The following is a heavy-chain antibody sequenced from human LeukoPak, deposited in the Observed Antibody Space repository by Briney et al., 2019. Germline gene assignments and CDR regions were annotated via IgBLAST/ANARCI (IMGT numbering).Heavy chain of an antibody. CDR1: GGSISSGGYY. D-gene: IGHD6-6*01. V-gene: IGHV4-31*03. J-gene: IGHJ5*02. CDR3: ARGHEYSSSSVVGH. Sequence: PSQTLSLTCTVSGGSISSGGYYWSWIRQHPGKGLEWIGYIYYSGSTYYNPSLKSRVTISVDTSKNQFSLKLSSVTAADTAVYYCARGHEYSSSSVVGHWGQGTLVTVSS. CDR2: IYYSGST.